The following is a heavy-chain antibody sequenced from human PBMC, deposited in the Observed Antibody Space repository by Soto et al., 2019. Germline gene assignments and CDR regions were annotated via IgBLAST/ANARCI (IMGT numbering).Heavy chain of an antibody. V-gene: IGHV4-34*01. D-gene: IGHD6-13*01. CDR1: FTSYY. J-gene: IGHJ6*02. CDR2: INHSGST. Sequence: FTSYYMHWVRQAPGQGLEWMGIINHSGSTNYNPSLKSRVTISVDTSKNQFSLKLSSVTAADTAVYYCARAIWIAAAGDSYYYYGMDVWGQGTTVTVSS. CDR3: ARAIWIAAAGDSYYYYGMDV.